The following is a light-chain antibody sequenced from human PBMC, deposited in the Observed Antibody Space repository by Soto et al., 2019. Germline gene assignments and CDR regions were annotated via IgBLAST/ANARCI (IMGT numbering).Light chain of an antibody. CDR1: QSIFTRY. CDR3: QHYGGSPGT. CDR2: DAS. J-gene: IGKJ1*01. Sequence: EIVLTQSPGTLSLSPGERATLSCRASQSIFTRYLAWYQQKPGQAPRLLIYDASSRATGIPDRFSGSGSGTDFTLTISRLEPEDFAVYYCQHYGGSPGTFGQGTKVDIK. V-gene: IGKV3-20*01.